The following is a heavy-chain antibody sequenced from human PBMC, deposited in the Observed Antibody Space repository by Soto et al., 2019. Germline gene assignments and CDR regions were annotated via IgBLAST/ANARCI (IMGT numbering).Heavy chain of an antibody. Sequence: VQLLQSGGDFVQSGGSLRLSCVASGFTFGNYHMYWVRQAPGKGLEWVADVGGDGRDTNYLDSVKGRFTASRDNSRNTLYMQMNSLRVDDTAIYFCAKDQVSANGLFDPFVYWGQGALVAVSS. J-gene: IGHJ4*02. CDR2: VGGDGRDT. V-gene: IGHV3-23*01. D-gene: IGHD2-21*01. CDR3: AKDQVSANGLFDPFVY. CDR1: GFTFGNYH.